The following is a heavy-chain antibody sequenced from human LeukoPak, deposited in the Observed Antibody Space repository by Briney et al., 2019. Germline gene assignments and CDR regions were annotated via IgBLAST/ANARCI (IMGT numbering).Heavy chain of an antibody. V-gene: IGHV1-18*01. D-gene: IGHD5-24*01. J-gene: IGHJ3*02. CDR3: ARNKDGYTRYLDAFDI. Sequence: ASVKVSCKASGYTFTSYGISWVRQAPGQGLEWMGWISAYNGNTNYAQKLQGRVTMTTDTSTSTAYMELRSLRSDDTAVHYCARNKDGYTRYLDAFDIWGQGTMVTVSS. CDR1: GYTFTSYG. CDR2: ISAYNGNT.